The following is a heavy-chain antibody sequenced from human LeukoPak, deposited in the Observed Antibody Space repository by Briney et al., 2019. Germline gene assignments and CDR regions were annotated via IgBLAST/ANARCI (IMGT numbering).Heavy chain of an antibody. V-gene: IGHV3-21*01. CDR3: ARGGGSGRYGLPFDS. CDR2: ISTSSSYI. D-gene: IGHD6-13*01. Sequence: PGGSLRLSCAASGFTFSSYEMNWVRQAPGKGLEWVSSISTSSSYIYYADSVKGRFTISRDNAINSLYLQMNRLRAEDTAVYYCARGGGSGRYGLPFDSWGQGTLVTVSS. CDR1: GFTFSSYE. J-gene: IGHJ4*02.